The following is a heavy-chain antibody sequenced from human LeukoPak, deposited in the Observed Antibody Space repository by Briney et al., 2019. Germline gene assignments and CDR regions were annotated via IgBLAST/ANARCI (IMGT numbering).Heavy chain of an antibody. D-gene: IGHD3-9*01. V-gene: IGHV1-2*02. CDR3: APTRARDWSYYFDY. Sequence: ASVKVSCKASGYTFTGYYMHWVRQAPGQGLEWMGWINPNSGGTNYAQNFQGRVTMTRDTSISTAYMELGRLRSDDTAVYYCAPTRARDWSYYFDYWGQGTLVTVSS. CDR2: INPNSGGT. CDR1: GYTFTGYY. J-gene: IGHJ4*02.